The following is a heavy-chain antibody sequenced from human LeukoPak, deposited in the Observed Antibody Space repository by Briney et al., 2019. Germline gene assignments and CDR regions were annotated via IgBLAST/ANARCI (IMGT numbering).Heavy chain of an antibody. D-gene: IGHD1-14*01. CDR1: GFTFDDYA. V-gene: IGHV3-9*01. Sequence: GGSLRLSCAASGFTFDDYAMHWVRQAPGKGLEWVSGISWNSGSIGYADSVKGRFTISRDNVKQSLGLQMNSLRVEDTAVYYCARGPGDFDASDIWGQGTMVTVSS. J-gene: IGHJ3*02. CDR3: ARGPGDFDASDI. CDR2: ISWNSGSI.